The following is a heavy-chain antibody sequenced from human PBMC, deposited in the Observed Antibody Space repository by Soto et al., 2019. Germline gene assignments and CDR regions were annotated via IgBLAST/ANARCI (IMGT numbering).Heavy chain of an antibody. J-gene: IGHJ4*02. CDR1: GHTLTELS. D-gene: IGHD6-13*01. V-gene: IGHV1-69*13. CDR2: IVPIYRTA. Sequence: SVKVSCKISGHTLTELSIHWVRQAPGKGLEWVGGIVPIYRTADYAQKFQGRVTITADESARTSYMELRSLKSQDTAVYYCVRDSGAKLSSSWGQGTLVTVSS. CDR3: VRDSGAKLSSS.